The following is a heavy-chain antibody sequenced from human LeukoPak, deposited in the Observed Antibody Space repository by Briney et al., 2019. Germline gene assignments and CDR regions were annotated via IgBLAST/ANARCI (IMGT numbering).Heavy chain of an antibody. Sequence: GGSLRLSCAASGFTFSSYWMHWVRQAPGKRLVWVSRINVDGSITDYADSVRGRFTISRDNAKNTLYLQMDSLRVDDTAVYYCAKDPGPHTAFNWFDTWGQGTLVTVSS. CDR1: GFTFSSYW. CDR2: INVDGSIT. CDR3: AKDPGPHTAFNWFDT. V-gene: IGHV3-74*01. J-gene: IGHJ5*02.